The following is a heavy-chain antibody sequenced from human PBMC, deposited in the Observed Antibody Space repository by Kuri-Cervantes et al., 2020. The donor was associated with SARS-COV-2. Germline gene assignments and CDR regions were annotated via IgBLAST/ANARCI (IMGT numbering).Heavy chain of an antibody. CDR1: GYSISSGYY. J-gene: IGHJ4*02. D-gene: IGHD6-13*01. CDR3: ARVDGSWYFFY. V-gene: IGHV4-38-2*01. CDR2: IYYSGST. Sequence: SQTLSLTCAVSGYSISSGYYWGWIRQPPGKGLEWIGSIYYSGSTYYNPSLKSRVTISVDTSKNQSSLKLSSVTAADTAVYYCARVDGSWYFFYWGQGTLVTVSS.